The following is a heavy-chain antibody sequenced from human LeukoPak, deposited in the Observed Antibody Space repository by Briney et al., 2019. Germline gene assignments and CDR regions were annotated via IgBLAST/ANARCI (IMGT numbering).Heavy chain of an antibody. CDR1: GFTFSSYS. V-gene: IGHV3-21*01. Sequence: GGSLRLSCAASGFTFSSYSMNWVRQAPGKGLEWVSSISSSSSYIYYADSVKGRFTISRDNAKNSLYLQMNRLRAEDTAVYYCASGVLGYCSSTSCYEGVYWGQGTLVTVSS. CDR3: ASGVLGYCSSTSCYEGVY. J-gene: IGHJ4*02. CDR2: ISSSSSYI. D-gene: IGHD2-2*01.